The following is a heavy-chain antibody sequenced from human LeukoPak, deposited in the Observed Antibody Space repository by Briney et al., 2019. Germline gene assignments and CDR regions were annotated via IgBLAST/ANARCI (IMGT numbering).Heavy chain of an antibody. CDR1: GYSFTSYW. Sequence: GESLKISCKGSGYSFTSYWIGWVRQMPGKGLEWMGIIYPGDSDTRYSPSFQSQVTISADKSISTAYLQWSSLKASDTAMYYCARHQTRYCSSTSCLYGMDVWGKGTTVTVSS. CDR3: ARHQTRYCSSTSCLYGMDV. CDR2: IYPGDSDT. D-gene: IGHD2-2*01. J-gene: IGHJ6*04. V-gene: IGHV5-51*01.